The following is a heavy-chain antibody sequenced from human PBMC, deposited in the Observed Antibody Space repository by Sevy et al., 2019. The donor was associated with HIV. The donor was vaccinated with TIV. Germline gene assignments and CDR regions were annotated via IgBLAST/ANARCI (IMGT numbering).Heavy chain of an antibody. V-gene: IGHV3-48*02. CDR3: VRDERAIASHFDY. CDR1: GFTLSSYT. J-gene: IGHJ4*02. D-gene: IGHD2-21*01. CDR2: FDRTDIT. Sequence: GGSLRLSCEASGFTLSSYTMNWVRQSPEKGIEWVATFDRTDITHYADSVKGRFIISRDTAKNSLFLQMNSLRDDDTAMYFCVRDERAIASHFDYWGRGTLVTVSS.